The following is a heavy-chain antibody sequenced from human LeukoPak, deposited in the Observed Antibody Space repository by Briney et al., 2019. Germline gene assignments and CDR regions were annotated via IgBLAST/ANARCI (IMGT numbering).Heavy chain of an antibody. CDR3: ARRDIVVVVSASDY. D-gene: IGHD2-15*01. V-gene: IGHV3-30*04. J-gene: IGHJ4*02. CDR2: ISYDGSNK. CDR1: GFTFSSYA. Sequence: GGSLRLSCAASGFTFSSYAMHWVRQAPGKGLEWVAVISYDGSNKYYADSVKGRFTISRDNAKNSLYLQMNSLRAEDTAVYYCARRDIVVVVSASDYWGQGTLVTVSS.